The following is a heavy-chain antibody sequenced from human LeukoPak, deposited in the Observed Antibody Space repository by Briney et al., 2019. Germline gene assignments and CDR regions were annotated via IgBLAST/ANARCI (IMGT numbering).Heavy chain of an antibody. J-gene: IGHJ4*02. CDR3: AKDLGYYYGSGSYLDY. Sequence: TGGSLRLSCAASGFTVSSNYMSWVRQAPGKGLEWVSVIYSGGSTYYADSVKGRFTISRDNSKNTLYLQMNSLRAEDTAVYYCAKDLGYYYGSGSYLDYWGQGTLVTVSS. CDR2: IYSGGST. CDR1: GFTVSSNY. V-gene: IGHV3-53*01. D-gene: IGHD3-10*01.